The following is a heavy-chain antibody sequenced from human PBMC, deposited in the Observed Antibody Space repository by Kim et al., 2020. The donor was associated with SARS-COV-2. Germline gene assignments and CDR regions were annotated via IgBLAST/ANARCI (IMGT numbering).Heavy chain of an antibody. CDR3: ARCREPSDYDILTGYSPKGFWFDP. CDR2: IYYSGST. Sequence: SETLSLTCTVSGGSISSYYWSWIRQPPGKGLEWIGYIYYSGSTNYNPSLKSRVTISVDTSKNQFSLKLSSVTAADTAVYYCARCREPSDYDILTGYSPKGFWFDPWGQGTLVTSPQ. V-gene: IGHV4-59*01. J-gene: IGHJ5*02. D-gene: IGHD3-9*01. CDR1: GGSISSYY.